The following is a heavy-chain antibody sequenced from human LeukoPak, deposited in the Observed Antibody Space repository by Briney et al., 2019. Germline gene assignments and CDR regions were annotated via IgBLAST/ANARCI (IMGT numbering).Heavy chain of an antibody. CDR3: ARDYLGWLQFDN. Sequence: GASVNVSCTASGYTFTGYYMHWVRQAPGQGLEWMGRINPNSGGTNYAQKFQGRVTMTRDTSISTVYMELSRLRSDDTAVYYCARDYLGWLQFDNWGQGTLVTVSS. J-gene: IGHJ4*02. CDR2: INPNSGGT. V-gene: IGHV1-2*06. CDR1: GYTFTGYY. D-gene: IGHD5-24*01.